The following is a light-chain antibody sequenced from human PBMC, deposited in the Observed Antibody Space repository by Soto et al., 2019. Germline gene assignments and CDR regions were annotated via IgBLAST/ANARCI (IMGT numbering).Light chain of an antibody. Sequence: IQLTQSPSSLSAPVGGRVTITSRGSQDIGQSLAWYQQEPGKAPKVLIYAASTLHSGVPSRFRGSGSGTDFTLTITSLQPEDLATYYCQQLNSYSPRLIFGGGTKVDIK. J-gene: IGKJ4*01. CDR2: AAS. V-gene: IGKV1-9*01. CDR3: QQLNSYSPRLI. CDR1: QDIGQS.